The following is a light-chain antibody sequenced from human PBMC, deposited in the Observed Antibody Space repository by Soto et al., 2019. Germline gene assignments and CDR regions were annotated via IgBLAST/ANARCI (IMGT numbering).Light chain of an antibody. V-gene: IGLV2-14*01. Sequence: SVLTQPASVSGSPGQSITISCTGTSSDVGGYKYVSWFQQHPGKAPKLMIYEVTNRPSGVSDRFSGSKSGNTASLTISGLQAEDGADYYCTSYTSSSTWVYGGGTKLTVL. CDR1: SSDVGGYKY. CDR3: TSYTSSSTWV. CDR2: EVT. J-gene: IGLJ3*02.